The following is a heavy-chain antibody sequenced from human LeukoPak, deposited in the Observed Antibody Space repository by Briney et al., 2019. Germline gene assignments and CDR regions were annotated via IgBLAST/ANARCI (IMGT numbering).Heavy chain of an antibody. CDR1: GYTFTSYA. CDR2: INTNTGNP. D-gene: IGHD2-15*01. Sequence: ASVKVSCKASGYTFTSYAMNWVRQAPGQGLEWMGWINTNTGNPAYAQGFTGRFVFSLDTSVSTAYLQISSLKAEDTAVYYCAREFPEMAYCSGGSCYPYVGLVYWGQGTLVTVSS. J-gene: IGHJ4*02. CDR3: AREFPEMAYCSGGSCYPYVGLVY. V-gene: IGHV7-4-1*02.